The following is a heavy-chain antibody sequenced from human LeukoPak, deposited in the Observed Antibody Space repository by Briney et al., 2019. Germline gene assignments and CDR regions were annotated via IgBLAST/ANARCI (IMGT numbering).Heavy chain of an antibody. CDR2: IYYSGST. J-gene: IGHJ6*02. CDR1: GGSISSYY. Sequence: SETLSLTCSDSGGSISSYYWSWIRQPPGKGLEWIGYIYYSGSTNYNPSLKSRVTISVDTSKNQFSLKLSSVTAADTAVYYCARYQLAIAAASYGMDVWGQGTTVTVSS. D-gene: IGHD6-13*01. CDR3: ARYQLAIAAASYGMDV. V-gene: IGHV4-59*01.